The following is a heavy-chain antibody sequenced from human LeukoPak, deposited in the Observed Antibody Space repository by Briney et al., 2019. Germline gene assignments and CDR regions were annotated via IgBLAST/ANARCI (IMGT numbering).Heavy chain of an antibody. J-gene: IGHJ4*02. Sequence: GASVKVSCKASGYTFTGYYMHWVRQAPGQGLEWMGWINPNSGGTNYAQKFQGRVTMTRDTSISTAYMELSRLRSDDTAVYYCARDVGTYGGSYKPHFDYWGQGTLVTVSS. V-gene: IGHV1-2*02. CDR2: INPNSGGT. D-gene: IGHD5-12*01. CDR1: GYTFTGYY. CDR3: ARDVGTYGGSYKPHFDY.